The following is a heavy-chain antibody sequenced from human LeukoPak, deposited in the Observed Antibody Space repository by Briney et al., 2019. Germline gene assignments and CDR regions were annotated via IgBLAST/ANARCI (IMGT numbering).Heavy chain of an antibody. V-gene: IGHV4-61*02. CDR1: GGSISSGSYY. J-gene: IGHJ6*03. D-gene: IGHD3-22*01. CDR2: IYTSGST. Sequence: SETLSLTCTVSGGSISSGSYYWSWIRQPAGKGLEWIGRIYTSGSTNYNPSLKSRVTISVDTSKNQFSLKLSSVTAADTAVYYCARAPEYYYDSSGYYYGYYYYYYMDVWGKGTTVTVSS. CDR3: ARAPEYYYDSSGYYYGYYYYYYMDV.